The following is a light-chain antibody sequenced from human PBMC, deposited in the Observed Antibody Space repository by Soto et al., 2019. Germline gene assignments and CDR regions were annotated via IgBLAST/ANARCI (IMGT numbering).Light chain of an antibody. V-gene: IGKV3-11*01. CDR2: DAS. Sequence: EIVLTQSPATLSLSPGERATLSCRASQSVSSYLAWYQQKPGQAPRLLIYDASNRTTGIPARLSGSGTETDFTLTISSLEPEDFAVYYCQQRSNWPRSTFGQGTRLEIK. CDR3: QQRSNWPRST. J-gene: IGKJ5*01. CDR1: QSVSSY.